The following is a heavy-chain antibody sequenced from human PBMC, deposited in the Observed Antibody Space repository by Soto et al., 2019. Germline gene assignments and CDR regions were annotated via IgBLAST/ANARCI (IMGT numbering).Heavy chain of an antibody. D-gene: IGHD6-19*01. V-gene: IGHV3-11*01. J-gene: IGHJ4*02. CDR2: ISSSGSTI. CDR3: ARDLAPGIAVAGPFDY. Sequence: QVELVESGGGLVKPGGSLRLSCAASGFTFSDYYMSWIRQAPGKGLEWVSYISSSGSTIYYADSVKGRFTISRDNAKNSLYLQMNSVRAEDTAVYYCARDLAPGIAVAGPFDYWGQGTLVTVSS. CDR1: GFTFSDYY.